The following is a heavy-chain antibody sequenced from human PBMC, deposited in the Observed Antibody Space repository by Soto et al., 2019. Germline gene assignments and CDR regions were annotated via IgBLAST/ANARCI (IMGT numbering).Heavy chain of an antibody. CDR3: AREGVPLLWFGDSRDYYRDV. V-gene: IGHV3-30*03. CDR2: ISYDGSNK. J-gene: IGHJ6*03. CDR1: EFTFSNYA. Sequence: QVQLVESGGGVVQPGRSLRLSCAASEFTFSNYAMYWVRQAPGKGLEWVAVISYDGSNKYSADSVKGRFSISRDNSKNTLYLKMNSLRNEDTAVYYCAREGVPLLWFGDSRDYYRDVWGKGTTVTVSS. D-gene: IGHD3-10*01.